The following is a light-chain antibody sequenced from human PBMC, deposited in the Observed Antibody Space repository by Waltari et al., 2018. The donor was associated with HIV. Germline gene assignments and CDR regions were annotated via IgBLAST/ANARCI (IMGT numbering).Light chain of an antibody. CDR2: EVT. V-gene: IGLV2-14*01. Sequence: QSALTQPASVSASPGQSITVSCTGTSSDVGAYNYVSWFQQHPGKAPKLIIYEVTNRPSGVSTRFSGSKSGNTASLTISGVQADDEADYYCSSYTISTTFVFGTGTEVTVL. J-gene: IGLJ1*01. CDR3: SSYTISTTFV. CDR1: SSDVGAYNY.